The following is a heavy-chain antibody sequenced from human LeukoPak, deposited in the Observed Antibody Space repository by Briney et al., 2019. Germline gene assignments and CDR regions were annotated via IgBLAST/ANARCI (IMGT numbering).Heavy chain of an antibody. CDR3: AKDGAQYSSGPECDP. V-gene: IGHV3-23*01. D-gene: IGHD6-19*01. CDR1: GLHFSGTA. J-gene: IGHJ5*02. CDR2: ISHDGMNP. Sequence: GGSLRLSCAASGLHFSGTAMSWVRQAPGKVLEWVSAISHDGMNPYYADSVKGRFTISRDNSKKTVSLEMSSLTAADTGVYYCAKDGAQYSSGPECDPRGQGALVTVSP.